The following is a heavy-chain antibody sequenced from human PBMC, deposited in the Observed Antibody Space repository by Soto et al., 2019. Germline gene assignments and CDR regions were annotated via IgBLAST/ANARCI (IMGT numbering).Heavy chain of an antibody. CDR2: INGSHGNT. J-gene: IGHJ4*02. V-gene: IGHV1-18*01. CDR1: GYTFSSYT. Sequence: ASVKVSCKASGYTFSSYTISWVRQAPGQGLEWMGWINGSHGNTNYAENFQGRVTFTRDTSAGTAYMQLSSLTSEDTAVYYCARDDSGFSGSHYIDYFNYWGQGALVTVSS. D-gene: IGHD1-26*01. CDR3: ARDDSGFSGSHYIDYFNY.